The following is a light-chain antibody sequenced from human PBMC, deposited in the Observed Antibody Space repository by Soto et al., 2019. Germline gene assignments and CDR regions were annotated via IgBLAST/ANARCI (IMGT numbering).Light chain of an antibody. CDR3: QHYNNWPPWT. V-gene: IGKV3-15*01. CDR2: GAS. CDR1: QSVSSN. Sequence: EIVMTQSPGTLSVSPGERATLSCRASQSVSSNLAWYQQKPGQAPRLLIYGASTRATGIPARFSGSGSGTEFTLTISSLQSEDFAVYYCQHYNNWPPWTFGKGTKV. J-gene: IGKJ1*01.